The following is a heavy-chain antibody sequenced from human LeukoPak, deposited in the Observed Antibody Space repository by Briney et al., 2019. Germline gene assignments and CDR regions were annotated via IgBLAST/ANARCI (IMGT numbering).Heavy chain of an antibody. CDR1: DLTVSIHH. D-gene: IGHD6-19*01. CDR2: IYSGGKS. Sequence: GPSLRLFCVLSDLTVSIHHMAWVRQLPGEGLECLSIIYSGGKSHNADSLQGRFTVSKHNFRNPVFLDMNSLRAHPTTVYYCARCQGIAMADFRGDYYYCYMDVWGKGTTVSVSS. V-gene: IGHV3-53*03. J-gene: IGHJ6*03. CDR3: ARCQGIAMADFRGDYYYCYMDV.